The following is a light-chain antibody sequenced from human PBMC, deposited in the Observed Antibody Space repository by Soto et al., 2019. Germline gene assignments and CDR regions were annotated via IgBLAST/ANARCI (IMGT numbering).Light chain of an antibody. CDR1: NSDVGGYNY. J-gene: IGLJ2*01. V-gene: IGLV2-14*01. CDR3: SSYTTSSTVV. CDR2: VVD. Sequence: QSALTQPASISGSPGQSITISCTGTNSDVGGYNYVSWYQQYPGKAPKLMIYVVDNRPSGVSYRFSGSKSGKTASLTISGLQAEDEADYYCSSYTTSSTVVFGGGTKVTVL.